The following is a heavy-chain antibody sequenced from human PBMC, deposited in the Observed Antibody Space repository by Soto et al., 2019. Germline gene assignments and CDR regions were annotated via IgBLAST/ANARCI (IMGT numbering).Heavy chain of an antibody. CDR3: AKDISSQRHGGLDV. V-gene: IGHV3-9*01. D-gene: IGHD6-25*01. Sequence: EVQLVESGGGLVQPGRSLRLSCAASTFTFDDYAMHWVRQGPGKGLEWVAGISWDCGSIGYAVSGEGQFTISRDNAENSLSLQMNSLRIEDTALYYCAKDISSQRHGGLDVWGQGTTVTVSS. CDR2: ISWDCGSI. CDR1: TFTFDDYA. J-gene: IGHJ6*02.